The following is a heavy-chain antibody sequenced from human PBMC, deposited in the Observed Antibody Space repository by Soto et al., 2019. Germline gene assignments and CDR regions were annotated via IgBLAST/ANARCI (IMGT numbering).Heavy chain of an antibody. CDR2: ISGSGGST. V-gene: IGHV3-23*01. D-gene: IGHD6-13*01. J-gene: IGHJ1*01. CDR3: AKDRIAAAGTHTEYFQH. Sequence: GGSLRLSCAASGFTFSSYAMSWVRQAPGKGLEWVSAISGSGGSTYYADSVKGRITISRDNSKNTLYLQMNSLRAEDTAVYYCAKDRIAAAGTHTEYFQHWGQGTLVTVSS. CDR1: GFTFSSYA.